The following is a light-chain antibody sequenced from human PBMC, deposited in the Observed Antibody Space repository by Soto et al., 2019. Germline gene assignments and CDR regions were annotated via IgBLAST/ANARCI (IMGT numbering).Light chain of an antibody. Sequence: DIQITQSPSSLSASVRNIATINCRASQDIRNHLAWFQQKPGKAPKSLIFGAFSLQSGVSSRFSGSGSGTDFTLTISSLQPEDFATYYCQQKYSPAPITFGQGTRVEIK. V-gene: IGKV1-16*01. CDR3: QQKYSPAPIT. CDR2: GAF. CDR1: QDIRNH. J-gene: IGKJ5*01.